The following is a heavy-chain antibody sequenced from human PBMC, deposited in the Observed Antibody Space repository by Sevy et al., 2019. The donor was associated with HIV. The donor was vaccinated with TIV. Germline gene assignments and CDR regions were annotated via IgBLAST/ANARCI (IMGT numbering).Heavy chain of an antibody. D-gene: IGHD6-13*01. CDR1: GFTFSSYG. V-gene: IGHV3-30*18. CDR3: AKDAEQQLIPYYYYYYIDV. Sequence: GGSLRLSCAASGFTFSSYGMHWVRQAPGKGLEWVAVISYDGSNKYYADSVKGRFTISRDNSKNTLYLQMNSLRAEDTAVYYCAKDAEQQLIPYYYYYYIDVWGKWTTVTVSS. CDR2: ISYDGSNK. J-gene: IGHJ6*03.